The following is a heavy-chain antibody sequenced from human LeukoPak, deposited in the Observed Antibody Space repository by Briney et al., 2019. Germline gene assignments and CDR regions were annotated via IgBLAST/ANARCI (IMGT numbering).Heavy chain of an antibody. CDR2: ISWNSGSI. V-gene: IGHV3-9*01. CDR3: PKVTGGIAATPNNAFDI. J-gene: IGHJ3*02. Sequence: GGSLRLSCAASGFTFDDYAMHWVRQAPGKGLDWVSGISWNSGSIGYADSVKGRFTISRDNAKNSLYLQMNSLRAEDTAVYYCPKVTGGIAATPNNAFDIWGQGTMVTVSS. D-gene: IGHD6-13*01. CDR1: GFTFDDYA.